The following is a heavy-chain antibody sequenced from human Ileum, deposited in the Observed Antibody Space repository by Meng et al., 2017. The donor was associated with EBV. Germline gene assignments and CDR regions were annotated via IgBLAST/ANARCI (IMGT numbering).Heavy chain of an antibody. J-gene: IGHJ4*02. CDR1: GGSFSGYS. Sequence: QVQLQQGGAGLLKPSESRSPTCAGYGGSFSGYSWSWIRQPPGKGLEWIGEINHSGSTNYNPSLKSRVTISVDTSKNQFSLKLSSVTAADTAVYYCARGHDYGDYASDYWGQGTLVTVSS. CDR2: INHSGST. V-gene: IGHV4-34*01. CDR3: ARGHDYGDYASDY. D-gene: IGHD4-17*01.